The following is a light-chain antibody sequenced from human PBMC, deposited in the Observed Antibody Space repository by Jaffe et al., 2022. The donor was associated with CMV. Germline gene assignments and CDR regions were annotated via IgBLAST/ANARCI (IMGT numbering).Light chain of an antibody. CDR1: SSNIGNNF. Sequence: QPVLTQSPSVSAAPGQKVTISCSGSSSNIGNNFVSWYQQLPGSAPKLLIYDNVKRPSGIPDRFSGSKSGTSATLDITGLQTGDEADYYCEAWDSRLTTCLFGGGTKLTVL. CDR2: DNV. V-gene: IGLV1-51*01. CDR3: EAWDSRLTTCL. J-gene: IGLJ3*02.